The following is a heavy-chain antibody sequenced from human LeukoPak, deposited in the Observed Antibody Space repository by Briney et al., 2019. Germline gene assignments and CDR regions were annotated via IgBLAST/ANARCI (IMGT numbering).Heavy chain of an antibody. J-gene: IGHJ6*04. CDR1: GGSLSSYY. CDR2: IYTSGST. D-gene: IGHD2-2*01. V-gene: IGHV4-4*07. CDR3: ASARTTAFMDV. Sequence: SETLSLTCTVSGGSLSSYYWSWIRQPAGKGLEWIGRIYTSGSTNYNPSLKSRVTMSVDTSKSQFSLKLSSVTAADTAVYYCASARTTAFMDVWGKGTTVTVSS.